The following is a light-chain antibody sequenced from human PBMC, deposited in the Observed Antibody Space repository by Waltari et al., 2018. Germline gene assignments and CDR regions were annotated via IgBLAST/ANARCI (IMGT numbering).Light chain of an antibody. CDR3: QQRSRWPLT. Sequence: EIVLTQSPVTLSVSPGERVTLSCRASQSIDFQLAWYQQRPGQAPRLVISDASYRATGIPARFSGSGSGTDFTLTISSLEPEDIATDYCQQRSRWPLTFGGGTKVEF. CDR1: QSIDFQ. V-gene: IGKV3-11*01. J-gene: IGKJ4*01. CDR2: DAS.